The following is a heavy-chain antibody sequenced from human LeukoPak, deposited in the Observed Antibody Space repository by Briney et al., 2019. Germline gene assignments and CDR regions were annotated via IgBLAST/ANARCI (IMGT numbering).Heavy chain of an antibody. CDR3: ARIFSFGSPFDY. V-gene: IGHV1-18*01. CDR2: ISAYNGNT. CDR1: GGTFSSYA. D-gene: IGHD3-3*01. J-gene: IGHJ4*02. Sequence: ASVKVSCKASGGTFSSYAISWVRQAPGQGLEWMGWISAYNGNTNYAQKLQGRVTMTTDTSTSTAYMELRSLRSDDTAVYYCARIFSFGSPFDYWGQGTLVTVSS.